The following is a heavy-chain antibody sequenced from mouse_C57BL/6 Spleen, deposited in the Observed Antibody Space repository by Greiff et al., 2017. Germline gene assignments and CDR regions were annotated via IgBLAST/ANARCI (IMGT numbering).Heavy chain of an antibody. Sequence: QVHVKQSGAELVTPGASVKISCKASGYAFSSYWMHWVKQRPGKGLEWIGQIYPGDGYTNYNGKFKGKATLTADKSSRTAYMQLSSLTSEDSAVYFCASPDEDGVFDYWGQGTTLTVSS. CDR2: IYPGDGYT. CDR1: GYAFSSYW. J-gene: IGHJ2*01. V-gene: IGHV1-80*01. CDR3: ASPDEDGVFDY.